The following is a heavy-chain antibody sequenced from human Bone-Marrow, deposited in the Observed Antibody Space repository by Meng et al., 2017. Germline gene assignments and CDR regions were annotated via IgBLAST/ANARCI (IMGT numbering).Heavy chain of an antibody. J-gene: IGHJ4*02. CDR3: ARGSWLQLWLQDY. CDR2: INHSGST. CDR1: GGSFSGYY. V-gene: IGHV4-34*01. D-gene: IGHD5-18*01. Sequence: QVQLQQCGAGLLKPSETLSLTCAVYGGSFSGYYWSWIRQPPGKGLEWIGEINHSGSTNYNPSLKSRVTISVDTSKNQFSLKLSSVTAADTAVYYCARGSWLQLWLQDYWGQGTLVTVSS.